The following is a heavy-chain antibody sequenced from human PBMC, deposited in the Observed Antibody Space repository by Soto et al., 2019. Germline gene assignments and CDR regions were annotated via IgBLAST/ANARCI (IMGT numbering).Heavy chain of an antibody. D-gene: IGHD3-9*01. J-gene: IGHJ5*02. CDR2: ISGRGGST. V-gene: IGHV3-23*01. CDR3: AKSQSQGLFAYDILTGYYPDWFDP. CDR1: GFSFSTYA. Sequence: PGGSLRLSCAASGFSFSTYAMSWVRQAPGKGLEWVSAISGRGGSTYYADSVNGRFTISRDNSKNTLFLQMKSLRAEDTAVYYCAKSQSQGLFAYDILTGYYPDWFDPWGQGTQVTVSS.